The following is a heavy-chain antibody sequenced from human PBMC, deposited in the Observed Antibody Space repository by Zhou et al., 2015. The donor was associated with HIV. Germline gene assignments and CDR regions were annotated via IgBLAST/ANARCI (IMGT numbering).Heavy chain of an antibody. D-gene: IGHD6-19*01. CDR2: VHPNSGAA. CDR3: ARGLSSGWAD. Sequence: QVQLLQSGAAVKKPGSSMRISCTASGYKFTGYYIHWVRQAPGQGLEWMGRVHPNSGAADFARIFQGRVTMTTDPTINTGYMELSRLRFNDTAVYFCARGLSSGWADWGQGTLVTVSS. CDR1: GYKFTGYY. V-gene: IGHV1-2*06. J-gene: IGHJ4*02.